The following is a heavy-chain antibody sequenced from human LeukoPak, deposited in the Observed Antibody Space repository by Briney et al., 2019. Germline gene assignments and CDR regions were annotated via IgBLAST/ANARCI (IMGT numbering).Heavy chain of an antibody. CDR3: AKNYDFWSGYSVDY. D-gene: IGHD3-3*01. V-gene: IGHV3-53*01. CDR2: IYTGGTT. J-gene: IGHJ4*02. CDR1: GFTVSSNY. Sequence: GGSLRLSCVASGFTVSSNYMSWVRQAPGKGLEWVSVIYTGGTTHYADSVKGRFTISRDNAKNSLYLQMNSLRAEDTAVYYCAKNYDFWSGYSVDYWGQGTLVTVSS.